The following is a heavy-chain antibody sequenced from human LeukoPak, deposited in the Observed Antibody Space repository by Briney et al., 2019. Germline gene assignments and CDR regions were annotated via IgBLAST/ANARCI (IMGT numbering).Heavy chain of an antibody. CDR3: ARWLQHEDYFDY. CDR2: INHSGST. CDR1: GGSFSGYY. D-gene: IGHD5-24*01. V-gene: IGHV4-34*01. Sequence: SETLSLTCAVYGGSFSGYYWSWIRQPPGKGLEWIGEINHSGSTNYNPSLKSRVTISVDTSKNQFSLKLSSVTAADTAVYYCARWLQHEDYFDYWGQGTLVTVSS. J-gene: IGHJ4*02.